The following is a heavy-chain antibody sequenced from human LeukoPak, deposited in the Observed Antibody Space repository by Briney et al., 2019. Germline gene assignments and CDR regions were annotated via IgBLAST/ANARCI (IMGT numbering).Heavy chain of an antibody. CDR2: ISYDGSNK. CDR3: AKTGERAYYDSSGYLNY. D-gene: IGHD3-22*01. V-gene: IGHV3-30*18. CDR1: GFTVSSNY. J-gene: IGHJ4*02. Sequence: GGSLRLSCAASGFTVSSNYMSWVRQAPGKGLEWVAVISYDGSNKYYADSVKGRFTISRDNSKNTLYLQMNSLRAEDTAVYYCAKTGERAYYDSSGYLNYWGQGTLVTVSS.